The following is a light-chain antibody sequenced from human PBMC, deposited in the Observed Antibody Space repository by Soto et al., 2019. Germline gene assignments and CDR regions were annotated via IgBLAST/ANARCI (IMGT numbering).Light chain of an antibody. J-gene: IGKJ1*01. V-gene: IGKV1-5*03. Sequence: DIQMTQSPSTLSGSVGDRVTITCRASQTISSWLAWYQQKPGKAPKLLIYKASTLKSGFPSRFSGSGSGTEFTLTISSLQPDDVATYYCQHYNSYSEAVGQGTKVELK. CDR2: KAS. CDR1: QTISSW. CDR3: QHYNSYSEA.